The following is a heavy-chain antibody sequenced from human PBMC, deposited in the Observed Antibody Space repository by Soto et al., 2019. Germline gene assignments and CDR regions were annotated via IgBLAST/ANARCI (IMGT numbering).Heavy chain of an antibody. V-gene: IGHV3-30-3*01. CDR1: GFTFSSYA. CDR2: ISYDGSNK. J-gene: IGHJ4*02. CDR3: ARDRDYY. Sequence: QVQLVESGGGVVQPGRSLRLSCAAYGFTFSSYAMHWVRQAPGKGLEWVAVISYDGSNKYYADSVKGRFTISRDNSKNTLYLQMNSLRAEDTAVYYCARDRDYYWGQGTLVTVSS.